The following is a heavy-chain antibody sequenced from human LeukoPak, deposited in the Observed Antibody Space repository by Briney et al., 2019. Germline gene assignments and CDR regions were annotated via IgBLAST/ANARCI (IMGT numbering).Heavy chain of an antibody. D-gene: IGHD3-22*01. CDR3: AIDPYYYDSSTFLSN. J-gene: IGHJ4*02. Sequence: GGSLRLSCAASGFTFSSYGMSWVRQAPGKGLEWVSAISGSGGSTYYADSVKGRFTISRDNSKNTLYLQMNSLRAEDTAVYYCAIDPYYYDSSTFLSNWGQGTLVTVSS. CDR2: ISGSGGST. V-gene: IGHV3-23*01. CDR1: GFTFSSYG.